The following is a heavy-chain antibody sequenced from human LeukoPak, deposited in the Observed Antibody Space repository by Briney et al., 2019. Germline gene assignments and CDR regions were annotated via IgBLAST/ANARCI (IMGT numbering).Heavy chain of an antibody. CDR2: IIPIFGTA. Sequence: SVKVSCKASGGTFSSYAISWVRQAPGQGLEWMGRIIPIFGTADYAQKFQGRVTITTDESTSTAYMELSSLRSEDTAVYYCAGGPEYYYHSSGSFDYWGQGTLVTVSS. J-gene: IGHJ4*02. D-gene: IGHD3-22*01. V-gene: IGHV1-69*05. CDR3: AGGPEYYYHSSGSFDY. CDR1: GGTFSSYA.